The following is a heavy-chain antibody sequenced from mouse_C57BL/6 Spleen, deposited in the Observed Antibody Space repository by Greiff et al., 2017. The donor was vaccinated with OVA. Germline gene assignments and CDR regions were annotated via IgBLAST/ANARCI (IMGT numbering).Heavy chain of an antibody. CDR1: GYTFTSYW. J-gene: IGHJ3*01. CDR3: ALNWDVWFAY. CDR2: IHPNSGST. Sequence: QVQLQQPGAELVKPGASVKLSCKASGYTFTSYWMHWVKQRPGQGLEWIGMIHPNSGSTNYNEKFKSKATLTVDKSSSTAYMQLRSLTSEDSAVYYCALNWDVWFAYWGQGTLVTVSA. D-gene: IGHD4-1*02. V-gene: IGHV1-64*01.